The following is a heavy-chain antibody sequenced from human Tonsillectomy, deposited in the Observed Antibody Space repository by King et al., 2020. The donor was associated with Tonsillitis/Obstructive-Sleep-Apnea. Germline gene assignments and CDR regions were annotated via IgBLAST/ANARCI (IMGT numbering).Heavy chain of an antibody. CDR3: AGRGEGEDIVVVPAAINWFDP. Sequence: QLVQSGAEVKKPGESLRISCKGSGYSFTSYWISWVRQMPGKGLEWMGRIDPSDSYTNYSPSFQGHVTISADKSISTAYLQWSSLKASDTAMYYCAGRGEGEDIVVVPAAINWFDPWGQGTLVTVSS. D-gene: IGHD2-2*02. J-gene: IGHJ5*02. CDR2: IDPSDSYT. V-gene: IGHV5-10-1*01. CDR1: GYSFTSYW.